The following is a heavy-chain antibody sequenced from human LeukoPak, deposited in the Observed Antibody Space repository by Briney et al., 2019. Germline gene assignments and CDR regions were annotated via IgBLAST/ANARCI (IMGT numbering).Heavy chain of an antibody. CDR1: SGSISSGVYY. CDR3: ARSHDSSGFPFDY. CDR2: IHYSGAT. D-gene: IGHD3-22*01. Sequence: SETLSLTCTVSSGSISSGVYYWSWIRQYPGEGLEWIGYIHYSGATYSNPSLESRVTISVDTSKNQFSLNLSSVTAADTTVYYCARSHDSSGFPFDYWGQGTPVTVSS. J-gene: IGHJ4*02. V-gene: IGHV4-31*03.